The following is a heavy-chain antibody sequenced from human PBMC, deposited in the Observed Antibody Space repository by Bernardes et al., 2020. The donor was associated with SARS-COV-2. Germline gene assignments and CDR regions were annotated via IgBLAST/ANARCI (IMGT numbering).Heavy chain of an antibody. CDR2: ISTGGSTK. V-gene: IGHV3-48*03. CDR1: GFTFSSSV. Sequence: GSLRLSCAASGFTFSSSVMNWVRQAPGKGLVWVSYISTGGSTKYYADSVKGRFTISRDNAKNSLYLQMNSLRAEDTAVYYCAREYTYGFDSWGQGTLVTVSS. J-gene: IGHJ4*02. D-gene: IGHD5-18*01. CDR3: AREYTYGFDS.